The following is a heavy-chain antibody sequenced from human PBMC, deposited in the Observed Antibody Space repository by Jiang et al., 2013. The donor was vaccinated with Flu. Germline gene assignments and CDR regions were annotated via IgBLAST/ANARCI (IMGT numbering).Heavy chain of an antibody. CDR3: ARGSGSYLLPLGEYFQH. CDR1: GGTFSSYT. CDR2: IIPILGIA. J-gene: IGHJ1*01. V-gene: IGHV1-69*04. Sequence: SGAEVKKPGSSVKVSCKASGGTFSSYTISWVRQAPGQGLEWMGRIIPILGIANYAQKFQGRVTITADKSTSTAYMELSSLRSEDTAVYYCARGSGSYLLPLGEYFQHVGPGHPGPPSPQ. D-gene: IGHD1-26*01.